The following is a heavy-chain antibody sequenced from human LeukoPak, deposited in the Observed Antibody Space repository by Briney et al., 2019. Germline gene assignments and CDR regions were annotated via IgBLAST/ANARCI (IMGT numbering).Heavy chain of an antibody. CDR1: GYTFTGYY. J-gene: IGHJ3*02. V-gene: IGHV1-2*02. D-gene: IGHD5-18*01. CDR2: INPNSGGT. CDR3: ARASRYSYGSDAFDI. Sequence: ASVKVSCKASGYTFTGYYMHWVRQAPGQGLEWMGWINPNSGGTNYAQKFQGRVTMTRDTSISTAYMELSRLRSDDTAVYYCARASRYSYGSDAFDIWGQGTMVTVSS.